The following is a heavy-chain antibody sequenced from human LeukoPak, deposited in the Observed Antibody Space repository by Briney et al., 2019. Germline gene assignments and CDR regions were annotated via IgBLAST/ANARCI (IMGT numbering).Heavy chain of an antibody. CDR3: ARGMVRGVIRGSFDY. Sequence: GASVKVSCNTSGYTFASYYIHWVRQAPGQGPEWMGIINPSGGSAGYAQNFQSRVTMTRDTSTSTVYMELSSLRSEDTAVYYCARGMVRGVIRGSFDYWGQGTPVTVSS. V-gene: IGHV1-46*01. D-gene: IGHD3-10*01. CDR2: INPSGGSA. CDR1: GYTFASYY. J-gene: IGHJ4*02.